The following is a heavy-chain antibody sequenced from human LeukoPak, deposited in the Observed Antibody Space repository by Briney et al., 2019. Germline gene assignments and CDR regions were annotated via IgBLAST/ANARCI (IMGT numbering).Heavy chain of an antibody. CDR3: ARGYSSGWYQDVFDI. D-gene: IGHD6-19*01. Sequence: SETLSLTCTVSGGSISSGSYYWSWIRQPAGKGLEWIGRIYTSGSTNYNPSLKSRITISVDTSKNQFSLKLSSVTAADTALYYCARGYSSGWYQDVFDIWGQGTMVTVSS. V-gene: IGHV4-61*02. J-gene: IGHJ3*02. CDR2: IYTSGST. CDR1: GGSISSGSYY.